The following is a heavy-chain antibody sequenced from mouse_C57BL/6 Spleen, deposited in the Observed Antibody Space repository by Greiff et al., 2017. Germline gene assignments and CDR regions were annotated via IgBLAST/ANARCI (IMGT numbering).Heavy chain of an antibody. D-gene: IGHD2-4*01. Sequence: EVKLMESGGDLVKPGGSLKLSCAASGFTFSSYGMSWVRQTPDKRLEWVATISSGGSYTYYPDSVKGRFTISRDNAKNTLYLQMSSLKSEDTAMYYCARQDPLYDDYADYAMDYWGQGTSVTVSS. CDR3: ARQDPLYDDYADYAMDY. V-gene: IGHV5-6*01. CDR1: GFTFSSYG. J-gene: IGHJ4*01. CDR2: ISSGGSYT.